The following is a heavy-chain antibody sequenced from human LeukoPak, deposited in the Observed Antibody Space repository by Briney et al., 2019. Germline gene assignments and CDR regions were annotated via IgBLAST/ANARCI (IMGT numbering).Heavy chain of an antibody. CDR1: GYTLTELS. CDR2: INPNSGGT. D-gene: IGHD1-1*01. J-gene: IGHJ4*02. V-gene: IGHV1-2*02. Sequence: ASVKVSCKVSGYTLTELSMHWVRQAPGQGLEWMGWINPNSGGTSYPQKFQGRVTMTRDTSISTVYMELSSLRSDDTAIYYCARDYELGTPGTAYEYMDSWGQGTLVTVSS. CDR3: ARDYELGTPGTAYEYMDS.